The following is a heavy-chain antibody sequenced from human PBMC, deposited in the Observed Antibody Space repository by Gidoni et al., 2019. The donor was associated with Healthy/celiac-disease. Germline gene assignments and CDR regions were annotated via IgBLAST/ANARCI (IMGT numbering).Heavy chain of an antibody. V-gene: IGHV4-30-4*01. J-gene: IGHJ6*02. CDR2: IYYSGST. Sequence: VQLQESGPGLVKPPQTLSLTCAVSGGSISSGDYYWSWIRQPPGKGLEWIGYIYYSGSTYYNPSRKSRVTISVDTSKNQFSLKLSSVTAADTAVYYCARGGGVVPAASLGAYGMDVWGQGTTVTVSS. CDR3: ARGGGVVPAASLGAYGMDV. D-gene: IGHD2-2*01. CDR1: GGSISSGDYY.